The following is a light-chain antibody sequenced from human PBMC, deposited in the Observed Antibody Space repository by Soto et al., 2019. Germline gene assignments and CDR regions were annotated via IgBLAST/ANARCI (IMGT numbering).Light chain of an antibody. J-gene: IGLJ3*02. CDR1: SSNIGSNT. Sequence: QSVLTQPPSASGTPGQRVTISCSGSSSNIGSNTVNWYQQLPGTAPKLLLYSNDQRPAGVPDRFSGSKSGTSASLAISGLQSEDEGDSYCVAWDDSRNGLVLGGGTKLTVL. CDR2: SND. CDR3: VAWDDSRNGLV. V-gene: IGLV1-44*01.